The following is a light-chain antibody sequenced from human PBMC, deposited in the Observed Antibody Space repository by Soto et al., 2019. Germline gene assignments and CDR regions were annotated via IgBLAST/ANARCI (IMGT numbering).Light chain of an antibody. CDR3: QQRSNWPLT. CDR2: DAS. Sequence: EIVMTQSPATLSVSPGERATLSCRASQSVSSDLAWYHQKPGQAPSLLIYDASNRATGIPARFSGSGSGTDFTLTISSLEPEDFAVYYCQQRSNWPLTFGGGTKVDIK. CDR1: QSVSSD. J-gene: IGKJ4*01. V-gene: IGKV3-11*01.